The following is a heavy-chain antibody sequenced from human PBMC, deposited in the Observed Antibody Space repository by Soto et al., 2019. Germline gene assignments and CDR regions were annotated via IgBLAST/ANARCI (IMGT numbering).Heavy chain of an antibody. Sequence: QVQLVESGGGVVQPGRSLRLSCAASGFTFSSYAMHWVRQAPGKGLEWVAVISYDGSNKYYADSVKGRFTISRDNSKNTLYLQMNSLRAEDTAVYYCARDGYYYYGMDVWAQGTMVTVSS. CDR2: ISYDGSNK. CDR1: GFTFSSYA. V-gene: IGHV3-30-3*01. CDR3: ARDGYYYYGMDV. J-gene: IGHJ6*02.